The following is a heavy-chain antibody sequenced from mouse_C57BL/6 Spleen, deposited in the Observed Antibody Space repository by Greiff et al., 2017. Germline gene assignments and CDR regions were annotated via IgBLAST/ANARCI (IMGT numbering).Heavy chain of an antibody. Sequence: EVMLVESGGGLVQPGGSLKLSCAASGFTFRDYYMYWVRPTPEKWLEWVAYISNGGGSTYYPDPVKGRFTIPRDNAKNTLYLQMNRRKSEDTAMDYCERLTGQVTGAMDYWGQGTSVTVSS. CDR1: GFTFRDYY. CDR2: ISNGGGST. CDR3: ERLTGQVTGAMDY. J-gene: IGHJ4*01. D-gene: IGHD3-2*02. V-gene: IGHV5-12*01.